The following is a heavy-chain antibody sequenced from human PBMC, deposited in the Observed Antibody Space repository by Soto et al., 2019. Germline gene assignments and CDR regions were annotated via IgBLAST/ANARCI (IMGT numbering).Heavy chain of an antibody. CDR3: AMRVAAHPVSGY. CDR2: IFPGDSDT. D-gene: IGHD6-6*01. J-gene: IGHJ4*02. CDR1: GYIFANEW. Sequence: PGEYLKISCQGSGYIFANEWIAWVRPMPGKGMAWRGIIFPGDSDTRYSPSFPGQVTIPPDKPINTAYLHGSSLKDSGHAGYYRAMRVAAHPVSGYWGQRALVAVSS. V-gene: IGHV5-51*01.